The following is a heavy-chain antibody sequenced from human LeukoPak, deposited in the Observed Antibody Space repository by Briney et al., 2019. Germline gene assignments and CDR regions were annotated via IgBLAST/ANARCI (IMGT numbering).Heavy chain of an antibody. V-gene: IGHV4-39*01. Sequence: PSETLSLTCTVSGGSISTSNYYWGWIRQPPGKGLEWIGSTRSSGNTYYNPSLKSRVTMAVDTSKNQVSLKLSSVTAADTAVYYCARSRAETGMGYWGQGTLVTVSS. D-gene: IGHD6-13*01. CDR3: ARSRAETGMGY. CDR2: TRSSGNT. J-gene: IGHJ4*02. CDR1: GGSISTSNYY.